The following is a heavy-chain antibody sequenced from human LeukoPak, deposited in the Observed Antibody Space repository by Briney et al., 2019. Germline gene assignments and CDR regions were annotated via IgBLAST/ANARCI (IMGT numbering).Heavy chain of an antibody. CDR3: ARGHYYGSGSYVD. D-gene: IGHD3-10*01. CDR2: IYYSGST. CDR1: GGSISSSSYY. V-gene: IGHV4-61*05. Sequence: SETLSLTCTVSGGSISSSSYYWGWIRQPPGKGLEWIGNIYYSGSTNYNPSLKSRVTISVDTSKNQFSLKLSSVTAADTAVYYCARGHYYGSGSYVDWGQGTLVTVSS. J-gene: IGHJ4*02.